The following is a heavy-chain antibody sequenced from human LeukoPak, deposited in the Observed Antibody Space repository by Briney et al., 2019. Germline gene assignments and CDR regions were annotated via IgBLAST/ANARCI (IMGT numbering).Heavy chain of an antibody. J-gene: IGHJ4*02. V-gene: IGHV4-4*07. CDR2: IYTSGST. CDR3: ARPREGLRFLEWLLLHY. CDR1: GGSISSYY. Sequence: PSEILSLTCTVSGGSISSYYWSWIRQPAGKGLEWIGRIYTSGSTNYNPSLKSRVTMSVDTSKNQFSLKLSSVTAADTAVYYCARPREGLRFLEWLLLHYWGQGTLVTVSS. D-gene: IGHD3-3*01.